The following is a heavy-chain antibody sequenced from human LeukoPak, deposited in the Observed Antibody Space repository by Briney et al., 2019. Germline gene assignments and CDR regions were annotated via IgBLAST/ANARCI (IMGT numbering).Heavy chain of an antibody. CDR3: ATAGPYDFGFDY. J-gene: IGHJ4*02. CDR1: GYTLTELS. V-gene: IGHV1-24*01. Sequence: GASVKVSCKVSGYTLTELSMHWVRQAPGKGLEWMGGFDPEDGETIYAQKFQGRVTMTEDTSTDTAYKELSSLRSEDTAVYYCATAGPYDFGFDYWGQGTLVTVSS. CDR2: FDPEDGET. D-gene: IGHD3-3*01.